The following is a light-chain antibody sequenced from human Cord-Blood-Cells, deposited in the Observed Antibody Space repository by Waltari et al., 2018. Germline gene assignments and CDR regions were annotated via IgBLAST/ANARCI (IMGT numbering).Light chain of an antibody. CDR1: SSNIGINT. J-gene: IGLJ3*02. Sequence: QSVLTQPPSASGTPGQRVIISCSGSSSNIGINTVNWYQQPPGTAPKLLIYSNNQRPSGVPDRFSGSKSGTSASLAISGLQSEDEADYYCVAWDDSLNGWVFGGGTKLTVL. CDR2: SNN. V-gene: IGLV1-44*01. CDR3: VAWDDSLNGWV.